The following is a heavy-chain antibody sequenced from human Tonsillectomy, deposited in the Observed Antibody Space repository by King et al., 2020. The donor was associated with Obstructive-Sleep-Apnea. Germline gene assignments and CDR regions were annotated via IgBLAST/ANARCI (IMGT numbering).Heavy chain of an antibody. Sequence: VQLQESGPGLVRPSQTLSLTCSVSGGSLSNSGYYWSWIRQHPGKGLEWIGYIFYNGNTDNNPSLKSRLTISVDTTKNQFSLKLTSVTAADTAVYYCARVALGKGTFDIWGQGATVAVSS. D-gene: IGHD7-27*01. J-gene: IGHJ3*02. V-gene: IGHV4-31*03. CDR1: GGSLSNSGYY. CDR3: ARVALGKGTFDI. CDR2: IFYNGNT.